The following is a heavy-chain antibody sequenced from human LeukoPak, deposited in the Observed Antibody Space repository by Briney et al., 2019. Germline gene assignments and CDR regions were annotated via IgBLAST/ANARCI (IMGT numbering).Heavy chain of an antibody. J-gene: IGHJ4*02. D-gene: IGHD3-22*01. CDR3: ARYRDYYGPGPVIDY. V-gene: IGHV4-38-2*02. CDR2: IYHSGST. CDR1: GYSISSGYY. Sequence: SETLSLTXTVSGYSISSGYYWGWIRQPPGKGLEWIGSIYHSGSTYYNPSLKSRVTISVDTSKNQFSLKLSSVTAADTAVYYCARYRDYYGPGPVIDYWGQGTLVTVPS.